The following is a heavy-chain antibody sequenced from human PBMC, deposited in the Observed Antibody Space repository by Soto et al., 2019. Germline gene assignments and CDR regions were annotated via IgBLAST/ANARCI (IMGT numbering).Heavy chain of an antibody. V-gene: IGHV3-15*01. CDR2: IKSKTDGGTT. J-gene: IGHJ4*02. CDR1: GFTFSNAW. CDR3: TALILLGATGINDY. D-gene: IGHD1-26*01. Sequence: EVQLVESGGGLVKPGGSLRLSCAASGFTFSNAWMSWVRQAPGKGLEWAGRIKSKTDGGTTDYAAPVKGRFTISRDDSKNTLYLQMNSLKTEDTAVYYCTALILLGATGINDYWGQGTLVTVSS.